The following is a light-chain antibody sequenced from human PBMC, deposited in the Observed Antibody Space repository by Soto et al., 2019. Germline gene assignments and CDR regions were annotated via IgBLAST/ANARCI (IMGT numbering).Light chain of an antibody. CDR1: SSNIGNNY. J-gene: IGLJ7*01. CDR3: GTWDSSLRGV. V-gene: IGLV1-51*01. Sequence: QSVLTQPPSVSAAPGQKVTISCSGSSSNIGNNYVSWYQQLPGTAPTLLIYDNNKRPSGIPDRFSASKSGTAATLGITGLQTGDEADYYCGTWDSSLRGVFGGGTQLTVL. CDR2: DNN.